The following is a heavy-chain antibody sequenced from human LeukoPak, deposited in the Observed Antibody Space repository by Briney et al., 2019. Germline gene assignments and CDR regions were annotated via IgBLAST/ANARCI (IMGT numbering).Heavy chain of an antibody. D-gene: IGHD3-16*01. Sequence: SETLSLTCSGSGLPINLYWRWTRQSPGKGLEGIGCIYPNGSTSYNSALQRRVTISLATSKKQVSLMLNSVTAAATAVYYCARDVRRALRFHNFSPSFAMDVWGKGTTVIVST. CDR2: IYPNGST. V-gene: IGHV4-4*08. CDR3: ARDVRRALRFHNFSPSFAMDV. CDR1: GLPINLY. J-gene: IGHJ6*04.